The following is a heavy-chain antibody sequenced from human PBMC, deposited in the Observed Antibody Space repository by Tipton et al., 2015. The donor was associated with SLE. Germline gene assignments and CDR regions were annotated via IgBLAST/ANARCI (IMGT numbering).Heavy chain of an antibody. Sequence: TLSLTCAVYGGSFSGYYWSWSRQPPGKGLEWIGEINHSGSTNYNPSLKSRVTISVDPSTNQFSLRLSSVTAADTAVYYCARGLGVVVAVAFDIWGQGTMVTVGS. CDR3: ARGLGVVVAVAFDI. CDR1: GGSFSGYY. D-gene: IGHD2-15*01. J-gene: IGHJ3*02. V-gene: IGHV4-34*01. CDR2: INHSGST.